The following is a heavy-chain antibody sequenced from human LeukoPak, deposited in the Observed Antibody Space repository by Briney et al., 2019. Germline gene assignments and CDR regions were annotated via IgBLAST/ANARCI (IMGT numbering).Heavy chain of an antibody. D-gene: IGHD2-15*01. CDR3: ATGGGDY. CDR1: GGTFSSYA. J-gene: IGHJ4*02. V-gene: IGHV1-24*01. CDR2: FDPEDGET. Sequence: ASVKVSCKASGGTFSSYAISWVRQAPGKGLEWMGGFDPEDGETIYAQKFQGRVTMTEDTSTDTAYMELSSLRSEDTAVYYCATGGGDYWGQGTLVTVSS.